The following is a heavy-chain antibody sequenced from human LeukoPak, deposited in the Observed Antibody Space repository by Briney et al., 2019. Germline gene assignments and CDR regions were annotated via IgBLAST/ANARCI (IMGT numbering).Heavy chain of an antibody. Sequence: GGSLRLSCAASEFTVSNNYMSWVRQAPGKGLEWVSVLYSGGRAYYTDSVNGRFTISRDNSKNTLYLQMNSLRAEDTAIYYCAGHMELDYWGQGTLVTVSS. CDR3: AGHMELDY. J-gene: IGHJ4*02. V-gene: IGHV3-66*04. CDR2: LYSGGRA. D-gene: IGHD1-26*01. CDR1: EFTVSNNY.